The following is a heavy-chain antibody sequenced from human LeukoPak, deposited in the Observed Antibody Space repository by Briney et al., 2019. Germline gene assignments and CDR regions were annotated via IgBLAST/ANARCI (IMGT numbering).Heavy chain of an antibody. D-gene: IGHD6-19*01. Sequence: SSETLSLTCTVSGGSISSSSYSWGWIRQPPGRGLEWIGSMYYSGSTYYNPSLKSRVTISVDTSKSHLSLNLSSVTAADTAMYYCARLSWGQQWLNYWGQGTLVTVSS. J-gene: IGHJ4*02. CDR1: GGSISSSSYS. CDR2: MYYSGST. V-gene: IGHV4-39*02. CDR3: ARLSWGQQWLNY.